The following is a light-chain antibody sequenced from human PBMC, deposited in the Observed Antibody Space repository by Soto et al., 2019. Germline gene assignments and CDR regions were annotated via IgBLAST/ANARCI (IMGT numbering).Light chain of an antibody. Sequence: AVRITQPPSSFSACRGSTVTITCRSLQGISSYLDWYQQKPGKAPKLLIYAASTLQSGVPSRFSGSGSGTDFTLTISCLQSEDFATYYCQQYYSYPWTFGKGTKVDIK. CDR1: QGISSY. J-gene: IGKJ1*01. V-gene: IGKV1-8*01. CDR2: AAS. CDR3: QQYYSYPWT.